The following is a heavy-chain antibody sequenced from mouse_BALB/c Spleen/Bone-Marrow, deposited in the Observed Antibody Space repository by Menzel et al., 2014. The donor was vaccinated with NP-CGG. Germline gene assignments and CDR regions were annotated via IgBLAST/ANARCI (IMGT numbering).Heavy chain of an antibody. D-gene: IGHD1-1*01. Sequence: LKESGAELVKPGASVKLSCTASGFNIKDAYIHWVKQRPEQGLEWIGRIDPANGNTKYDPKFQGKATITADTSSNTAYLHLSSLTSEDTAVYYCARYRYYGSSGGDYWDQGTTANVSS. J-gene: IGHJ4*01. V-gene: IGHV14-3*02. CDR1: GFNIKDAY. CDR2: IDPANGNT. CDR3: ARYRYYGSSGGDY.